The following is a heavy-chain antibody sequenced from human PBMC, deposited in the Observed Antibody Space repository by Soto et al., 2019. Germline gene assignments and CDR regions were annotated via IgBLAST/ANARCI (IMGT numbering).Heavy chain of an antibody. CDR1: GGSISSGDYY. CDR2: IYYSGST. CDR3: ARDQWFSCAFDI. V-gene: IGHV4-30-4*01. J-gene: IGHJ3*02. D-gene: IGHD3-22*01. Sequence: SETLSLTCTVSGGSISSGDYYWSWIRQPPGKGLEWIGYIYYSGSTYYNPSLKSRVTISADTSKNQFSLKLSSVTAADTAVYYCARDQWFSCAFDIWGQGTMVTVSS.